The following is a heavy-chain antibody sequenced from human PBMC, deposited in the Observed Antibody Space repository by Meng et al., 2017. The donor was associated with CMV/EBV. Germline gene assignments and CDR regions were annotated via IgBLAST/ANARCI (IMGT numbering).Heavy chain of an antibody. CDR1: GGSIVLADYH. V-gene: IGHV4-30-4*01. J-gene: IGHJ4*02. Sequence: QDSRPGLVHPSQPLSPTRPVAGGSIVLADYHWRWIRQPTGKGLEWIWYIYYSGSTYYNPSLKSRVTISVDTSKNQFSLKLSSVTAADTAVYYCARELDYDYVWGSYRYSVGYFDYWGQGTLVTVSS. CDR2: IYYSGST. D-gene: IGHD3-16*02. CDR3: ARELDYDYVWGSYRYSVGYFDY.